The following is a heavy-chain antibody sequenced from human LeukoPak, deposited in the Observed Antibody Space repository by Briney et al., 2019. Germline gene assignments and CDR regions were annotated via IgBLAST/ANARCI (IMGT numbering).Heavy chain of an antibody. V-gene: IGHV4-38-2*01. CDR1: VYSIRSDYF. Sequence: PSETLSLTCVVSVYSIRSDYFWGWIRQPPGKGLEWIGNIYYSGSTYYNPSLKSRVTISVDTSKNQFSLKLTSVTAADTAVYYCARLVVLQYFDVNPDPYFYYMHVWAKGTTVTVSS. CDR2: IYYSGST. D-gene: IGHD3-9*01. J-gene: IGHJ6*03. CDR3: ARLVVLQYFDVNPDPYFYYMHV.